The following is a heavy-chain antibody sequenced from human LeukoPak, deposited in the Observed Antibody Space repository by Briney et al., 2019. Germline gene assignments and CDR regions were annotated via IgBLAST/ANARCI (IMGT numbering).Heavy chain of an antibody. D-gene: IGHD3-10*01. Sequence: SETLSLTRTVSGGSMSPYHWGWIRQPPGKGLEWTGYIYYSGSTNYNPSLKSRVTISVDTSKNQFSLKLSSVTAADTAVYYCARARRTPRGYYGSGSFSYYGMDVWGQGTTVTVSS. CDR1: GGSMSPYH. V-gene: IGHV4-59*12. J-gene: IGHJ6*02. CDR3: ARARRTPRGYYGSGSFSYYGMDV. CDR2: IYYSGST.